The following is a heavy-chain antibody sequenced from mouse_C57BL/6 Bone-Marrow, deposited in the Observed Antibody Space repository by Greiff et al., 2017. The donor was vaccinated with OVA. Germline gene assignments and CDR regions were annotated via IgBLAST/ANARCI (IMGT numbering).Heavy chain of an antibody. Sequence: VQLQQPGAELVKPGASVKLSCKASGYTFTSYWMHWVKQRPGQGLEWIGMIHPNSGSTNYHEKFKSKATLTVDKSSSTAYMQLSSLTSEDSAVYYCARYYYGSGGYWGQGTTLTVSS. V-gene: IGHV1-64*01. CDR1: GYTFTSYW. D-gene: IGHD1-1*01. CDR3: ARYYYGSGGY. CDR2: IHPNSGST. J-gene: IGHJ2*01.